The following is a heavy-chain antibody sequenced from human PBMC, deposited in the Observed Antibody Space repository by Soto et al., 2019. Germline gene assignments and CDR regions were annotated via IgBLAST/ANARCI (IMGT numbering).Heavy chain of an antibody. CDR3: ARDTMVRGVALYFDY. D-gene: IGHD3-10*01. CDR2: TYSRTKWYN. CDR1: GDSVSSNSAA. J-gene: IGHJ4*02. V-gene: IGHV6-1*01. Sequence: SQTLSLTCAISGDSVSSNSAAWNWIRQSPSRGLEWLGRTYSRTKWYNDYAVSVKSRITINPDTSKNQFSLQLNSVTPEDTAVYYCARDTMVRGVALYFDYWGQGTLVTVSS.